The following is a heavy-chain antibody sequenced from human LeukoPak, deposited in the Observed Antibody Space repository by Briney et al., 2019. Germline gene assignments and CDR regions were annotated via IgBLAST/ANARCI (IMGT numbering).Heavy chain of an antibody. CDR2: INPNSGGT. CDR3: ARSPYCSGGSCYPRLMGFDY. J-gene: IGHJ4*02. V-gene: IGHV1-2*06. D-gene: IGHD2-15*01. Sequence: ASVKVSCKASGYTFTGYYMHWVRQAPGQGLEWMGRINPNSGGTNYAQKFQDRVTMTRDTSTSTVYMELSSLRSEDTAVYYCARSPYCSGGSCYPRLMGFDYWGQGTLVTVSS. CDR1: GYTFTGYY.